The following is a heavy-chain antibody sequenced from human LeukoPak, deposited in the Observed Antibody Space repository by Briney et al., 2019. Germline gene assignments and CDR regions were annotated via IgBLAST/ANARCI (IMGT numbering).Heavy chain of an antibody. Sequence: SVKVSCKASGGTFSSYAISWVRQAPGQGLEWMGGIIPIFGTANYAQKFQGRVTITTDESTSTAYMELSSLRSEDTAVYYCASEGPRYCSGGSCYSESSYYYMDVWGKGTTVTVSS. D-gene: IGHD2-15*01. CDR1: GGTFSSYA. J-gene: IGHJ6*03. V-gene: IGHV1-69*05. CDR3: ASEGPRYCSGGSCYSESSYYYMDV. CDR2: IIPIFGTA.